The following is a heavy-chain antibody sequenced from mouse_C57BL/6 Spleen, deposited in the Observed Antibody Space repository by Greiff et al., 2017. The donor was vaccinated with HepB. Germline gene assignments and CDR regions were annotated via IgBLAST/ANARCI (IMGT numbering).Heavy chain of an antibody. D-gene: IGHD4-1*01. CDR2: IYPGSGNT. CDR3: ARNWEGYYFDY. CDR1: GYTFTDYY. J-gene: IGHJ2*01. V-gene: IGHV1-76*01. Sequence: QVHVKQSGAELVRPGASVKLSCKASGYTFTDYYINWVKQRPGQGLEWIARIYPGSGNTYYNEKFKGKATLTAEKSSSTAYMQLSSLTSEDSAVYFCARNWEGYYFDYWGQGTTLTVSS.